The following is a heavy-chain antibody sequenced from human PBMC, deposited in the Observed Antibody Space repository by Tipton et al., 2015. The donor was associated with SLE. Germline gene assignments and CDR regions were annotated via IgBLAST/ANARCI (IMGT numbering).Heavy chain of an antibody. D-gene: IGHD1-26*01. V-gene: IGHV4-4*07. J-gene: IGHJ5*02. CDR3: ARDFRANGNWFDP. CDR2: ISSSGAT. Sequence: TLSLTCSVSGGSISSYYWSWIRQPAGKGLEWIGRISSSGATNYNPSLQSRVTMSVDTSKNQFSLKLSSVTAADTAVYYCARDFRANGNWFDPWGQGTLVTVSS. CDR1: GGSISSYY.